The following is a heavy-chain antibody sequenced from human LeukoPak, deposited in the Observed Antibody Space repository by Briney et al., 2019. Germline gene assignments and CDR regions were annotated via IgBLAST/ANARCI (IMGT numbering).Heavy chain of an antibody. CDR1: GYTFTSYD. CDR2: MNPNNGNT. CDR3: ARVVDTAMVTKGWFDP. D-gene: IGHD5-18*01. Sequence: ASVKVSCKASGYTFTSYDINWVRQATGQGLEWMGWMNPNNGNTNYAQKLQGRVTMTTDTSTSTAYMELRSLRSDDTAVYYCARVVDTAMVTKGWFDPWGQGTLVTVSS. V-gene: IGHV1-18*01. J-gene: IGHJ5*02.